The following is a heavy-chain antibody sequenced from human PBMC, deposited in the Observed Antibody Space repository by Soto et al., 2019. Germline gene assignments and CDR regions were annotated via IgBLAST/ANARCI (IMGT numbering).Heavy chain of an antibody. CDR1: GYTFTNYG. V-gene: IGHV1-18*01. J-gene: IGHJ6*02. CDR2: ISGYNGNT. Sequence: QVQVVQSGDEVKKPGASVKVSCKASGYTFTNYGFSWVRQAPGQGLEWMGWISGYNGNTKYAEKFQGRVTMTTDTSTSTAHMERRSLSSDDTAVYYCAREGQAPYYYYGMDVWGQGTAVTVSS. CDR3: AREGQAPYYYYGMDV.